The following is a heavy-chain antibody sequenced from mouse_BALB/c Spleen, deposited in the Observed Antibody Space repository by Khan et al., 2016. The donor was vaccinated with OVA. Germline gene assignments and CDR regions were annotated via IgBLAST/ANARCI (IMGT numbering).Heavy chain of an antibody. CDR2: IHPSDSDT. V-gene: IGHV1-74*01. CDR1: GYSFTSYW. CDR3: ARRRATARKGYAMDY. J-gene: IGHJ4*01. D-gene: IGHD1-2*01. Sequence: VQLQQPGAELVRPGPSVKLSCKASGYSFTSYWMNWVKQRPGQGLEWIGMIHPSDSDTRLNQKFKDKATLTVDKSSSTAYMQLSSPTSEDSAVYYCARRRATARKGYAMDYWGQGTSVTVSS.